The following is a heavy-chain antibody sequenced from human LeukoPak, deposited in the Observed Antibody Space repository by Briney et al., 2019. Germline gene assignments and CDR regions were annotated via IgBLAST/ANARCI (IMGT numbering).Heavy chain of an antibody. CDR1: GYTFTSYG. CDR2: ISAYNGNT. D-gene: IGHD3-9*01. V-gene: IGHV1-18*04. Sequence: ASVKVSCKASGYTFTSYGTSWVRQAPGQGLEWMGWISAYNGNTNYAQKLQGRVTMTTDTSTSTAYMELRSLRSDDTAVYYCARSSTTTYYDILTGYYDLNWFDPWGQGTLVTVSS. J-gene: IGHJ5*02. CDR3: ARSSTTTYYDILTGYYDLNWFDP.